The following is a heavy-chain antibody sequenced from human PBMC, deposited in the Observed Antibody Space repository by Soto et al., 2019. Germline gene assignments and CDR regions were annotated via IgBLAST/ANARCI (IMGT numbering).Heavy chain of an antibody. Sequence: ASVKVSCKASGFTFTSSAFQWVRQARGQRLEWIGRIAVGSGYTNYAQRFQDRVTLTRDMSTATTYMELSRLTSEDTAMYYCAADATAWEEMVPSDYWGQGTLVTVSS. J-gene: IGHJ4*02. CDR2: IAVGSGYT. V-gene: IGHV1-58*01. CDR1: GFTFTSSA. CDR3: AADATAWEEMVPSDY. D-gene: IGHD1-26*01.